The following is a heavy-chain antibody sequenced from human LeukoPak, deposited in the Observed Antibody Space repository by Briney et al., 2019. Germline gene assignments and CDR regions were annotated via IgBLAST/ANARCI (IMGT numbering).Heavy chain of an antibody. Sequence: GGSLRLSCAASGFAFSSYAMSWVRQAPGKGLEWVSAISGSGGSTYYADSVKGRFTISRDNAKNSLYLQMNSLRAEDTAVYYCARDKYYDFWSGYSYYYYYGMDVWGQGTTVTVSS. CDR2: ISGSGGST. CDR1: GFAFSSYA. V-gene: IGHV3-23*01. CDR3: ARDKYYDFWSGYSYYYYYGMDV. J-gene: IGHJ6*02. D-gene: IGHD3-3*01.